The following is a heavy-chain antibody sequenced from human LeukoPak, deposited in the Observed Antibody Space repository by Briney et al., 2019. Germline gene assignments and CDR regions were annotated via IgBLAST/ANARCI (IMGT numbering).Heavy chain of an antibody. J-gene: IGHJ4*02. CDR1: GGTFSSYA. D-gene: IGHD3-9*01. Sequence: SVKVSCKASGGTFSSYAISWVRQAPGQGLEWMGGIIPIFGTANYAQKFQGRVTITADESTSTAYMELSSLRSEDTAVYYCASTEAVLQYFDWLLPFDYWGQGTLVTVSS. V-gene: IGHV1-69*01. CDR2: IIPIFGTA. CDR3: ASTEAVLQYFDWLLPFDY.